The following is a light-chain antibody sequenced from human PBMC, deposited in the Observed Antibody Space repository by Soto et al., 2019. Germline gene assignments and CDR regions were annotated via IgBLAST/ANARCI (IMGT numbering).Light chain of an antibody. CDR2: GAS. V-gene: IGKV3-15*01. Sequence: EIVMTQSPATLSVSPGERATLSCRASQSVSSNLAWYQQKPGQPPRLLIYGASTRATGIPARFSGSGSGTEFTLTISSLQSEDFAVYYCQQYNSWPFTFGPGTKVEIK. J-gene: IGKJ3*01. CDR1: QSVSSN. CDR3: QQYNSWPFT.